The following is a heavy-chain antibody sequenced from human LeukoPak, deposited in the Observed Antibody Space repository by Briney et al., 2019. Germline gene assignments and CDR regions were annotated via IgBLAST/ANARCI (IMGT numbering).Heavy chain of an antibody. V-gene: IGHV1-24*01. Sequence: ASVKVSCKVSGYTLTELSMHWVRQAPGKGLEWMGGFDPEDGETIYAQKLQGRVTMTTDTSTSTAYMELRSLRSDDTAVYYCARVVAAALNWFDPWGQGTLVTVSS. D-gene: IGHD6-13*01. CDR1: GYTLTELS. CDR2: FDPEDGET. CDR3: ARVVAAALNWFDP. J-gene: IGHJ5*02.